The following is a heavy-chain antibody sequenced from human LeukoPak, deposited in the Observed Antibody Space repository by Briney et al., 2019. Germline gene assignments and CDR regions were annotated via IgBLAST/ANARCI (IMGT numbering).Heavy chain of an antibody. Sequence: SQTLSLTCTVSGGSISSGSYYWSWIRQPAGKGLEWIGRIYTSGSTNYNPSLKSRVTISVDTSKNQFSLKLSSVTAADTAVFYCARGVGLTQGGTFDYWGQGTLVTVSS. V-gene: IGHV4-61*02. J-gene: IGHJ4*02. D-gene: IGHD1-1*01. CDR2: IYTSGST. CDR1: GGSISSGSYY. CDR3: ARGVGLTQGGTFDY.